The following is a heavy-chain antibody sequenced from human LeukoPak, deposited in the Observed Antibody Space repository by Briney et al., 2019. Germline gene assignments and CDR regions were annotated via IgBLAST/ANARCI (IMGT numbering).Heavy chain of an antibody. D-gene: IGHD3-10*01. J-gene: IGHJ5*02. CDR2: IRHSGTT. V-gene: IGHV4-38-2*02. CDR1: GYSLSSGYY. Sequence: SETLSLTCTVSGYSLSSGYYWGWIRPPPGKGLEWIRTIRHSGTTYYNPSLKSRVTISIDSSKNQFSLKLTSVTAADTAVVYCARAEGEIYYRSGSNNWFDPWGQGTLVTVSS. CDR3: ARAEGEIYYRSGSNNWFDP.